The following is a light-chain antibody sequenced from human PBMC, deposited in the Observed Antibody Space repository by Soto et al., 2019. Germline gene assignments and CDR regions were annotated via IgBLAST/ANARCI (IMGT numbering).Light chain of an antibody. Sequence: VMTQSPAPLSVSPGERATFSCRASESVSSGLAWYQQKPGQAPRLLIFGVSTRATGIPARFSGSGSGTEFTLTISSLQSEDFAVYYCQQYLNWPRTFGQGTKVDI. CDR1: ESVSSG. J-gene: IGKJ1*01. CDR3: QQYLNWPRT. V-gene: IGKV3-15*01. CDR2: GVS.